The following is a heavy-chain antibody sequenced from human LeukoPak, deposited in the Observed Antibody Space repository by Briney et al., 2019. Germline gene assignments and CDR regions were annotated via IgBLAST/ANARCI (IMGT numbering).Heavy chain of an antibody. Sequence: SETLSLTCTVSGGSISSSSYYWGWIRQPPGKGLEWIGSIYYSGSTYYNPSLKSRVTISVDTSKNQFSLKLSSVTAADTAVYYCARPVPGDWGQGTLVTVSP. J-gene: IGHJ4*02. V-gene: IGHV4-39*01. CDR2: IYYSGST. CDR1: GGSISSSSYY. CDR3: ARPVPGD. D-gene: IGHD6-6*01.